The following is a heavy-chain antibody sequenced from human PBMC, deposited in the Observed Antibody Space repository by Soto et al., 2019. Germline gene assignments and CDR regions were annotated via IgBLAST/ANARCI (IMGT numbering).Heavy chain of an antibody. CDR2: IRPDGGEE. CDR3: GREGSTLGAFDI. CDR1: GFTFSAFW. Sequence: VQLVESGGGLVQPGGSLRLSCVASGFTFSAFWMTWVRQAPGKGLEWVANIRPDGGEESYMDSLRGRFTISRDNAKNSLFLEMHSLRAEDAAVYYCGREGSTLGAFDIWGQGTMVTVS. V-gene: IGHV3-7*01. J-gene: IGHJ3*02.